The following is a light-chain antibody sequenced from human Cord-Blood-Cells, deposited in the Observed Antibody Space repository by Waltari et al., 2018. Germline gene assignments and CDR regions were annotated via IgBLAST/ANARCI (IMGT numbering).Light chain of an antibody. CDR2: EGS. V-gene: IGLV2-23*01. CDR1: SSDVGSYNL. CDR3: CSYAGSSTYVV. Sequence: QSALTQPAPVSGSPGQSITISCTGTSSDVGSYNLVSWYQQHPGKAPKLMSYEGSKRPSGVSNRFSGSKSGNTASLTISGLQAEDEADYYCCSYAGSSTYVVFGGGTKLTVL. J-gene: IGLJ2*01.